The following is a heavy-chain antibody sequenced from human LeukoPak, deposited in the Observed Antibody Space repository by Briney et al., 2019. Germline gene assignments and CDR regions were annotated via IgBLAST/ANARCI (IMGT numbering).Heavy chain of an antibody. V-gene: IGHV1-69*04. J-gene: IGHJ6*02. CDR3: AVRMGMYYYGMDV. CDR2: IIPILGIA. CDR1: GGTFSSYA. Sequence: SVKVSCKASGGTFSSYAISWVRQAPGQGLEWMGRIIPILGIANYAQKFQGRVTITADKSTSTAYMELSSLRSGDTAVYYCAVRMGMYYYGMDVWGQGTTVTVSS. D-gene: IGHD1-26*01.